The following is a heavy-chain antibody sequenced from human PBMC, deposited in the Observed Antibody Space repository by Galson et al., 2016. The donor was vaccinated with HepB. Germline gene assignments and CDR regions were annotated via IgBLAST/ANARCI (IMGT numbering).Heavy chain of an antibody. D-gene: IGHD2-15*01. V-gene: IGHV1-18*01. CDR1: GYTFSTYG. J-gene: IGHJ6*02. CDR2: ISAYSGNT. CDR3: ARVGYCTSAGCYSNGLDV. Sequence: SVKVSCKASGYTFSTYGFTWVRQAPGQGLEWMGWISAYSGNTIDAENMEGRVTLTTDTSTSTAYMELTKLRSDDTAVYYCARVGYCTSAGCYSNGLDVGGQGTTVAVSS.